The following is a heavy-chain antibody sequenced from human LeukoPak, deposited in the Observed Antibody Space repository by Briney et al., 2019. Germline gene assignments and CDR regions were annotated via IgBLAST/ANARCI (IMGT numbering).Heavy chain of an antibody. Sequence: SVKVSCKTSGETFTNYAISWVWQGPGQGLEWMWGVFTIFGTANYAQKLQGRVTMTTDEYTNTAHMELSSVRSEDTAVYYCARERALEAFDIWGQGTMVTVSS. CDR1: GETFTNYA. V-gene: IGHV1-69*05. CDR2: VFTIFGTA. CDR3: ARERALEAFDI. J-gene: IGHJ3*02.